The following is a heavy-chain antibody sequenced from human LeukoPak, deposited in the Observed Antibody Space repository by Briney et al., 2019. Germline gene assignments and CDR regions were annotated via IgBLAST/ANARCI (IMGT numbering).Heavy chain of an antibody. CDR1: GFTFNYYG. CDR3: ARDYCSSTSCYTALDYYGMDV. CDR2: ISYDGSNK. D-gene: IGHD2-2*02. V-gene: IGHV3-30*19. Sequence: GGSLRLSCAASGFTFNYYGMHWVRQAPGKGLEWVAVISYDGSNKYYADSVKGRFTISRDNSKNTLYLQMNSLRAEDTAVYYCARDYCSSTSCYTALDYYGMDVWGQGTTVTVSS. J-gene: IGHJ6*02.